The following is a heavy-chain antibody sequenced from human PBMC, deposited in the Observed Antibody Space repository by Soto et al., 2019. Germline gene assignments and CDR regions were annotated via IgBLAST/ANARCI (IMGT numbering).Heavy chain of an antibody. CDR1: GFTFSSYG. J-gene: IGHJ5*02. Sequence: GGSLRLSCAASGFTFSSYGMHWVRQAPGKGLEWVALISYDESNKYYADSVKGRFTISRDNSKNTLYLQMNSLRADDTAVYYCAKGGGTLLAHGPFDPWGQGTLVTVSS. D-gene: IGHD3-10*01. CDR2: ISYDESNK. V-gene: IGHV3-30*18. CDR3: AKGGGTLLAHGPFDP.